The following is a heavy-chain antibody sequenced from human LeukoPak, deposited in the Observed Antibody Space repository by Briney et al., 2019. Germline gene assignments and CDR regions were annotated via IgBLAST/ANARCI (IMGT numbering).Heavy chain of an antibody. CDR2: IYYSGST. D-gene: IGHD3-22*01. CDR1: GGPISSYY. CDR3: ARVTAYDGSGYYKYYFDY. V-gene: IGHV4-59*08. Sequence: SETLSLTCTVSGGPISSYYWSWIRQPPGKGLEWIGYIYYSGSTYYNPSLKSRVTISVDTSKNQFSLKLSSVTAADTAVYYCARVTAYDGSGYYKYYFDYWGQGTLVTVSS. J-gene: IGHJ4*02.